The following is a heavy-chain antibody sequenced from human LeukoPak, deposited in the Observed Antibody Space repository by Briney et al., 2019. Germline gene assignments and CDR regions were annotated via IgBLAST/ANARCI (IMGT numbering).Heavy chain of an antibody. D-gene: IGHD4-17*01. V-gene: IGHV4-30-2*01. CDR3: ARDRTVTTSFDAFDI. J-gene: IGHJ3*02. Sequence: SQTLSLTCTVSGGSISSGGYYWSWIRQPPGKGLDWIEYIYHSGSTYYNPSLKSRVTISVDRSKNQFSLKLSSVTAADTAVYYCARDRTVTTSFDAFDIWGQGRMVTVSS. CDR2: IYHSGST. CDR1: GGSISSGGYY.